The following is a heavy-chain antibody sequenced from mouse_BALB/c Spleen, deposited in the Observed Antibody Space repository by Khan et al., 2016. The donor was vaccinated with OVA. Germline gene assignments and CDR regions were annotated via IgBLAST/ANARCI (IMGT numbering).Heavy chain of an antibody. J-gene: IGHJ3*01. Sequence: EVELVESGGGLVKPGGSLKLSCAASGFTFSDYYMYWVRQTPEKRLEWVATISDGGSYPYYPDSVQGRFTISRDDAKNNLYLQMRSLRSEYTAMYYCARGYYGDPFAYWGQGTLVTVSA. CDR2: ISDGGSYP. V-gene: IGHV5-4*02. CDR3: ARGYYGDPFAY. CDR1: GFTFSDYY. D-gene: IGHD2-13*01.